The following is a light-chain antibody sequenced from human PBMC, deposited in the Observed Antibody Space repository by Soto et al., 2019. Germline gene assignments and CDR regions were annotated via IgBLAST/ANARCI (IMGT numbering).Light chain of an antibody. CDR2: GAS. CDR3: QQSFSTPPT. J-gene: IGKJ1*01. V-gene: IGKV3-20*01. Sequence: ESVLTQSPGSLSLSPGEGAALCCRGSQSVNSDSLAWYQQKPGQAPRLLIYGASTRASGIPDRFRGSGSGTDFTLTISSLQPEDFASCYCQQSFSTPPTFGQGTKWIS. CDR1: QSVNSDS.